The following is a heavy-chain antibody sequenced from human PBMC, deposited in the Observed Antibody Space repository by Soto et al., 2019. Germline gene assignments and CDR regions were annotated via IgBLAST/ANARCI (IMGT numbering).Heavy chain of an antibody. CDR1: GGSISTYH. CDR2: IDYTASP. V-gene: IGHV4-59*08. CDR3: ARHIRVCSSGNCWSEQYFQP. D-gene: IGHD2-2*01. Sequence: SETLSLTCTVSGGSISTYHWSWLRQSPGKGLEWIGYIDYTASPNYNASLKSRVTMSVDTSKNQFSLKLTSVTAADTAVYYCARHIRVCSSGNCWSEQYFQPXGQGTLVTVSS. J-gene: IGHJ1*01.